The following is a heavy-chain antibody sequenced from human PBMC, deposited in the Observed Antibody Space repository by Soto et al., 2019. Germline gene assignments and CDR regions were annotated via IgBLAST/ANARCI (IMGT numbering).Heavy chain of an antibody. D-gene: IGHD1-20*01. CDR3: VRGRDPYKCGL. V-gene: IGHV4-31*03. J-gene: IGHJ4*02. Sequence: QVQLQESGPGLVKPSQTLSLTCTVSGDSIATYYWSWIRQHPGKGLEWIGHVHPSGTIYYNPSLKSRLTMSIDTSKSLVSLQLTSVTVADTAMYYCVRGRDPYKCGLWGQGTLVTVSS. CDR1: GDSIATYY. CDR2: VHPSGTI.